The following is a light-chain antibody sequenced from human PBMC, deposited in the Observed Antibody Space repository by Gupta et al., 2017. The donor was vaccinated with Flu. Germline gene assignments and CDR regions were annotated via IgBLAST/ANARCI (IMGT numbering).Light chain of an antibody. CDR1: QVVGSY. CDR2: EAS. J-gene: IGKJ4*01. Sequence: EVVLTQSPATLSSSPGERATPSCMARQVVGSYLAWYQQKPGQAPRLLISEASNRATGIPARFRGSGSGTGFTLTISSLEPEDFAFYYCQQGNNWPLTFGGGTKVEIK. CDR3: QQGNNWPLT. V-gene: IGKV3-11*01.